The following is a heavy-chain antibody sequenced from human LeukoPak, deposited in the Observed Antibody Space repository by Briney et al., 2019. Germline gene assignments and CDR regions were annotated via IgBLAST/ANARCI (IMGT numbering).Heavy chain of an antibody. D-gene: IGHD4-23*01. V-gene: IGHV4-34*01. J-gene: IGHJ6*02. CDR2: INHSGST. CDR1: GGPFSGYY. CDR3: ARDGGNSVSPYGMDV. Sequence: PSETLSLTGAVYGGPFSGYYWSWLRQPPGKGLEWIGEINHSGSTNYNPSLKSRVTISVDTSKNQFSLKLSSVTAADTAVYYCARDGGNSVSPYGMDVWGQGTTVTVSS.